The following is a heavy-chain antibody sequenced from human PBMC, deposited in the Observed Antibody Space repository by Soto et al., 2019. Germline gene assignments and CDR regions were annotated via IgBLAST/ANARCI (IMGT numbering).Heavy chain of an antibody. J-gene: IGHJ3*01. CDR1: GVTFVTYA. Sequence: GGSLRLSCAASGVTFVTYAMSWVRQAPGKGLEWVSTISGAGGSTYSADSVKGRFTISRDNSKNTVYLQMNGLRVDDTAVYYCAKAGGVRVLDAFDVWGQGTMVTVSS. CDR3: AKAGGVRVLDAFDV. D-gene: IGHD2-8*01. V-gene: IGHV3-23*01. CDR2: ISGAGGST.